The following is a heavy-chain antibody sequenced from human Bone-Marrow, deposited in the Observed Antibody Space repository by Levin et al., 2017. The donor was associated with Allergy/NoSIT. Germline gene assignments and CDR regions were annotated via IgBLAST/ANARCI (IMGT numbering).Heavy chain of an antibody. J-gene: IGHJ3*02. CDR3: AGDRRYFDWLLVGDALDI. D-gene: IGHD3-9*01. Sequence: GGSLRLSCAASGSTFNSNSMNWVRQAPGKGLEWVSSISSSGTYIYYADSIKGRFTISRDNAKSPLYLQMNNMKAEDPAVSYCAGDRRYFDWLLVGDALDIWGHGAMVTVSS. CDR2: ISSSGTYI. CDR1: GSTFNSNS. V-gene: IGHV3-21*01.